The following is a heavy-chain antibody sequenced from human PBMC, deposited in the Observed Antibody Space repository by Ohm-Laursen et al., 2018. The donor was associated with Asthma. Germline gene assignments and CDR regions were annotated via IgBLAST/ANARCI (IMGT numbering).Heavy chain of an antibody. CDR3: VRGLTVTYAFDH. J-gene: IGHJ4*02. Sequence: SLRLSCAASGFTFRSYGIHWVRQAPGKGLEWVAVISYDGSDKYYADSVKGRFTIARDNSKNTLYLQMNSLRAEDTAVYYCVRGLTVTYAFDHWGQGTLLTVSS. CDR2: ISYDGSDK. V-gene: IGHV3-30*03. CDR1: GFTFRSYG. D-gene: IGHD4-17*01.